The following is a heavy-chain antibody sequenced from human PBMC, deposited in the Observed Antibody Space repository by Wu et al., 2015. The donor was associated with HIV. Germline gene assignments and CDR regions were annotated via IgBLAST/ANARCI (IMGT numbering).Heavy chain of an antibody. CDR2: MNPNSGNT. J-gene: IGHJ4*02. Sequence: VSCKASGYTFTSYDINWVRQATGQGLEWMGWMNPNSGNTDYAQKFQGRVTMTRNTSINTAYLELSSLRSEDTAVYYCARRPIYFSSGSDFDYWGQGTLVTVSS. CDR3: ARRPIYFSSGSDFDY. CDR1: GYTFTSYD. V-gene: IGHV1-8*01. D-gene: IGHD3-10*01.